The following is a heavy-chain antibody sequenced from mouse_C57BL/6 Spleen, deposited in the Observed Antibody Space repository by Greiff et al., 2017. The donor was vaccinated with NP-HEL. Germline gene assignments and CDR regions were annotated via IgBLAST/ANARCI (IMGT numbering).Heavy chain of an antibody. J-gene: IGHJ4*01. Sequence: EVKLVESGPGLVKPSQSRSLTCSVTGYSITSGYYWNWIRQFPGNKLEWMGYISYDGSNNYNPSLKNRISITRDTSKNQFFLKLNSVTTEDTATYYCARVVASYYYAMDYWGQGTSVTVSS. CDR1: GYSITSGYY. D-gene: IGHD1-1*01. CDR3: ARVVASYYYAMDY. V-gene: IGHV3-6*01. CDR2: ISYDGSN.